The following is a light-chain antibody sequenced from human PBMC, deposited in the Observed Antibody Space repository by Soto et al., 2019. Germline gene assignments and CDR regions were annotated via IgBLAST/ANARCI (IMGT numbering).Light chain of an antibody. J-gene: IGKJ3*01. CDR2: LGS. CDR1: QSLRHSNGYTY. CDR3: MQALQTRVT. Sequence: DIVMTQSPLCLPVTPGEPASISCRSSQSLRHSNGYTYLDWYLQKPGQSPQLLIYLGSNRVSGVPDRFSGSGSGTDFTLKISRVEAEDVGVYYCMQALQTRVTFGPGTKVDIK. V-gene: IGKV2-28*01.